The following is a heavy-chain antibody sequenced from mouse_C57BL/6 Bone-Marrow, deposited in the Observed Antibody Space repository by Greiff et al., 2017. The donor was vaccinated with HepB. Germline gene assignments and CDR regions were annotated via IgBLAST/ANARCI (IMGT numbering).Heavy chain of an antibody. J-gene: IGHJ2*01. CDR3: ARDGTGWNYFDY. Sequence: LQESGPGLVKPSQSLSLTCSVTGYSITSGYYWNWIRQFPGNKLEWMGYISYDGSNNYNPSLKNRISITRDTSKNQFFLKLNSVTTEDTATYYCARDGTGWNYFDYWGQGTTLTVSS. CDR2: ISYDGSN. V-gene: IGHV3-6*01. CDR1: GYSITSGYY. D-gene: IGHD4-1*01.